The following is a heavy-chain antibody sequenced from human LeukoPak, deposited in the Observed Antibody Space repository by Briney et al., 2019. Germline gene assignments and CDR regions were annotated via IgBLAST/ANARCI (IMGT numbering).Heavy chain of an antibody. J-gene: IGHJ4*02. D-gene: IGHD5-12*01. V-gene: IGHV4-59*08. CDR2: IYYSGST. CDR1: GGSISSYY. Sequence: SETLSLTCTVSGGSISSYYWNWIRQPPGKGLEWIGYIYYSGSTNYNPSLKSRVTISVDTSKNQFSLKLSSVTAADTAVYYCARRATMLAGGYFDYWGQGTLVSVSS. CDR3: ARRATMLAGGYFDY.